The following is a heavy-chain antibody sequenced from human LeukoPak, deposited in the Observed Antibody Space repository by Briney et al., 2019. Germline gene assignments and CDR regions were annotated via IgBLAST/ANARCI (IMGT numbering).Heavy chain of an antibody. J-gene: IGHJ5*02. CDR1: GGSISSGGYS. D-gene: IGHD6-6*01. CDR3: ARASDDWFDP. Sequence: TASQTLSLTCAVSGGSISSGGYSWSWIRQPPGKGLEWIGYIYHSGSTYYNPSLKSRVTISVDRSKNQFSLKPSSVTAADTAVYYCARASDDWFDPWGQGTLVTVSS. CDR2: IYHSGST. V-gene: IGHV4-30-2*01.